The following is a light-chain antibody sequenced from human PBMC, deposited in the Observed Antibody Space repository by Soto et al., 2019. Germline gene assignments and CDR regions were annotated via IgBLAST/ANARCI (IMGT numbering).Light chain of an antibody. J-gene: IGLJ1*01. CDR1: TSNIRSNT. CDR2: SNN. Sequence: QSVLTQSPSASGTPGQRVTISCSGSTSNIRSNTVNWYQQLPGTAPKLLIYSNNQRPSGVPDRFSGSKSGTSASLAISGLQSEDEAEYYCASWDDRLNGNVFGTGTKLTVL. CDR3: ASWDDRLNGNV. V-gene: IGLV1-44*01.